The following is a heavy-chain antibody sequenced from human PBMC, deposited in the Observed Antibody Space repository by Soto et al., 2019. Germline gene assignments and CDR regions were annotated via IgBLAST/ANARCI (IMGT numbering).Heavy chain of an antibody. CDR3: AKDIEDSSSWSYYFDY. V-gene: IGHV3-9*01. D-gene: IGHD6-13*01. J-gene: IGHJ4*02. Sequence: GGSLRLSCAASGFTLDDYAMHWVRQAPGKGLEWVSGISWNSGSIGYADSVKGRFTISRDNAKNSLYLQMNSLRAEDTALYYCAKDIEDSSSWSYYFDYWGQGTLVTVSS. CDR1: GFTLDDYA. CDR2: ISWNSGSI.